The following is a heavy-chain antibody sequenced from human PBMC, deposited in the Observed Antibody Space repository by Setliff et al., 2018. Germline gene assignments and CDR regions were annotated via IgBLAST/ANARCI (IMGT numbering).Heavy chain of an antibody. J-gene: IGHJ6*02. Sequence: ASVKVSCKASGGPSSSYAISWVRQAPGQGLEWMGGIIPIFGTANYAQKFQGRVTITTDQSTSTFYMEVSSLRSDDTAVYYCAGEFYSFWRGYTDRQYYFYGMDVWGQGTTVTVSS. D-gene: IGHD3-3*01. CDR3: AGEFYSFWRGYTDRQYYFYGMDV. CDR1: GGPSSSYA. V-gene: IGHV1-69*05. CDR2: IIPIFGTA.